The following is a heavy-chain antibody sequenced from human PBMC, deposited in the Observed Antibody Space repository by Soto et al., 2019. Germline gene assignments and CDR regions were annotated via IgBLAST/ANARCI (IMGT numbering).Heavy chain of an antibody. J-gene: IGHJ6*02. CDR3: AKEVTSGSYSHYYYGLDV. D-gene: IGHD1-26*01. CDR2: ISGSGNRT. Sequence: GGSLRLSCAASGFTLSSYAMSWVRQAPGKWLEWVSAISGSGNRTFHADSVKGRFTISRDNAKNALYLQMNSLRVEDTAVYYCAKEVTSGSYSHYYYGLDVWGQGTMVTVSS. V-gene: IGHV3-23*01. CDR1: GFTLSSYA.